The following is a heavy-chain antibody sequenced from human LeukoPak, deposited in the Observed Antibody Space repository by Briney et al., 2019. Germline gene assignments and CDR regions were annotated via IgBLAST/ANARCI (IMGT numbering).Heavy chain of an antibody. CDR2: IYYSGST. CDR3: ARGESYYDFWSGLFDP. CDR1: GGSISSDSYY. Sequence: SETLSLTCTVSGGSISSDSYYWSWIRHHPGKGLEWIGYIYYSGSTYYNPSLKSRVSISIDTSKNQCSLKLSSVTAADTAMYYCARGESYYDFWSGLFDPWGQGTLVTVSS. V-gene: IGHV4-31*03. D-gene: IGHD3-3*01. J-gene: IGHJ5*02.